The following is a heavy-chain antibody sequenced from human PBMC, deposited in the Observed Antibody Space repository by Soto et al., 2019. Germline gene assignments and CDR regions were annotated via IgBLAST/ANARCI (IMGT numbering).Heavy chain of an antibody. D-gene: IGHD5-18*01. V-gene: IGHV1-69*05. CDR2: IIPMFGTA. CDR1: GGTFSTYA. Sequence: QVQLVQSGAEVKKPESSVKVSCKAPGGTFSTYAISWVRQAPGQGLEWMGGIIPMFGTANYAQRFQDRVTXTXXESTNTVYMDLSSLRSEDTAVYFCASGIQLWLRRINNGYSGWGQGTLVTVSS. J-gene: IGHJ4*02. CDR3: ASGIQLWLRRINNGYSG.